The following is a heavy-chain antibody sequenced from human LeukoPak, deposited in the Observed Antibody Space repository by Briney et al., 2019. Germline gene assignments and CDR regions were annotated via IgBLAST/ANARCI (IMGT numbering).Heavy chain of an antibody. J-gene: IGHJ4*02. CDR3: ARVWGYRNGFDY. CDR2: IKQDGSEK. CDR1: GFTFSKHW. V-gene: IGHV3-7*02. Sequence: GGSLRLSCAASGFTFSKHWMSWVRQAPGKGLEWVANIKQDGSEKYYVDSVKGRFTISRDNGKNSLFLQMNSLRAEDTAVYYCARVWGYRNGFDYWGQGTLVTVSS. D-gene: IGHD5-12*01.